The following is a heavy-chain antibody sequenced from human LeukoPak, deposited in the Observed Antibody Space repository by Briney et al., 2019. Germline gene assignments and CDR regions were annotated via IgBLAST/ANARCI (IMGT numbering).Heavy chain of an antibody. CDR1: EFTFTTYW. Sequence: PGGSLRLSCAASEFTFTTYWMSWVRQAPGKGLEWVANINQGGTEKYYVDSVKGRFTISRDNAKNSLYLQMNSLRAEDTAVYYCAELGITMIGGVWGKGTTVTISS. J-gene: IGHJ6*04. CDR2: INQGGTEK. V-gene: IGHV3-7*01. D-gene: IGHD3-10*02. CDR3: AELGITMIGGV.